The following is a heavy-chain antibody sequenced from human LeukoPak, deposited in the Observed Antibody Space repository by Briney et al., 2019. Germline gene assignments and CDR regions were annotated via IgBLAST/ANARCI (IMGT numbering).Heavy chain of an antibody. V-gene: IGHV4-39*01. CDR2: IYYSGST. J-gene: IGHJ4*02. CDR3: AVDCTNGVCYVVY. Sequence: SETLSLTCTVSGDSISSNSYYWGWIRQPPGQGLEWIGSIYYSGSTYYNPSLKSRVTISVDTSKNEFSLKLSSVTAADTAVYYCAVDCTNGVCYVVYWGQGTLVTVSS. CDR1: GDSISSNSYY. D-gene: IGHD2-8*01.